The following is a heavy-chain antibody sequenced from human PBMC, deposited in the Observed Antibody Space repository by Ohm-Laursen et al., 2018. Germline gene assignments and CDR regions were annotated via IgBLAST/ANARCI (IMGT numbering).Heavy chain of an antibody. Sequence: SSLRLSCAAFGFTFDNYAMHWVRQAPGKGLEWVSGISWNNGYIGYADSVKGRFTISRDNAKNSLYLQMNSLRAEDTALYYCAKVEGYAGAHWGQGTLVTVSS. CDR3: AKVEGYAGAH. CDR2: ISWNNGYI. J-gene: IGHJ4*02. CDR1: GFTFDNYA. D-gene: IGHD3-16*01. V-gene: IGHV3-9*01.